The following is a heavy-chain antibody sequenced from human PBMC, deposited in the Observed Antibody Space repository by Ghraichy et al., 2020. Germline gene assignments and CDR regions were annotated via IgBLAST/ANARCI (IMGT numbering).Heavy chain of an antibody. Sequence: SETLSLTCNVSGGSISSNSHYWAWIRQPPGKGREWIGSVYYVGVTYYNPSLKSRVIMSADTSKNQFSLKLTSVTATDTAVYYCASEVATTVTTYFDLWGQGALVTGSS. V-gene: IGHV4-39*01. CDR3: ASEVATTVTTYFDL. J-gene: IGHJ5*02. CDR1: GGSISSNSHY. D-gene: IGHD4-17*01. CDR2: VYYVGVT.